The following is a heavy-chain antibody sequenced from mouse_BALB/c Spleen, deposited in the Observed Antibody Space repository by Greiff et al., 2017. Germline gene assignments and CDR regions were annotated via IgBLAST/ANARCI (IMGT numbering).Heavy chain of an antibody. D-gene: IGHD3-1*01. CDR1: GYTFTSYD. V-gene: IGHV1-85*01. CDR2: IFPGDGST. CDR3: AREGSGTGWFAY. J-gene: IGHJ3*01. Sequence: VQRVESGAELVKPGASVKLSCKASGYTFTSYDINWVRQRPEQGLEGIGWIFPGDGSTKYNEKFKAKATLTTDKSSSTAYMQLSRLTSEDSAVYFGAREGSGTGWFAYWGPGTLVTVSA.